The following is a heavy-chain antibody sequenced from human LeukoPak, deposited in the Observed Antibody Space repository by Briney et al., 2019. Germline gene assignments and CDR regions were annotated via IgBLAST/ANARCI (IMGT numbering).Heavy chain of an antibody. Sequence: SVKVSCKASGGTFSSYAISWVRQAPGQGLEWMGGIIPIFGTANYAQKFQGRVTTTADKSTSTAYMELSSLRSEDTAVYYCARVPFIVGATYYFDYWGQGTLVTVSS. CDR3: ARVPFIVGATYYFDY. CDR1: GGTFSSYA. J-gene: IGHJ4*02. V-gene: IGHV1-69*06. CDR2: IIPIFGTA. D-gene: IGHD1-26*01.